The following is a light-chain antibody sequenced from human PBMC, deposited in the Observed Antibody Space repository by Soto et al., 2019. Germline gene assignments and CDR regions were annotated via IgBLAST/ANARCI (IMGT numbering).Light chain of an antibody. Sequence: EIVLTQSPGTLSLSPGERATLSCRASQSVSSSYLAWYQQKPGQAPRLLIYGASSRATGIPDRFSGSGSGTDFTLTISRLEPEDFAVYYCRQYGSSPPAFGQGTRLEIK. CDR2: GAS. J-gene: IGKJ5*01. CDR3: RQYGSSPPA. CDR1: QSVSSSY. V-gene: IGKV3-20*01.